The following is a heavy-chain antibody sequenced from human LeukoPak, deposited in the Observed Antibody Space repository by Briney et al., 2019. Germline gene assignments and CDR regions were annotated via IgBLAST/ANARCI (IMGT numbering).Heavy chain of an antibody. CDR1: GGSISSGSYY. CDR2: IYTSGST. Sequence: SETLSLTCTVSGGSISSGSYYWSWIRQPAGKGLEWIGRIYTSGSTNYNPSLKSRVTISVDTSKDQFSLKLSSVTAADTAVYYCAREGRRLTYFDYWGQGTLVTVSS. J-gene: IGHJ4*02. CDR3: AREGRRLTYFDY. D-gene: IGHD3-10*01. V-gene: IGHV4-61*02.